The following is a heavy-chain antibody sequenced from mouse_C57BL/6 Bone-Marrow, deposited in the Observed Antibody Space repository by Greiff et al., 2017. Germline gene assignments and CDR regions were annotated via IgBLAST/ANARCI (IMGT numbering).Heavy chain of an antibody. CDR1: GYTFTSYW. CDR2: IHPNSGST. Sequence: QVQLQQSGAELVKPGASVKLSCKASGYTFTSYWMHWVKQRPGQGLEWIGMIHPNSGSTNYNEKFKSKATLTVAKSSSTAYMQLSSLTSEDAAVYYCARWGLRYLDYWGQGTTLTVSS. CDR3: ARWGLRYLDY. J-gene: IGHJ2*01. D-gene: IGHD2-13*01. V-gene: IGHV1-64*01.